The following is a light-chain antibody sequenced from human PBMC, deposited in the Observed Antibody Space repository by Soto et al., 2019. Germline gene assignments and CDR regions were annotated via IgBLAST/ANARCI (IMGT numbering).Light chain of an antibody. V-gene: IGKV3-20*01. CDR3: QQSYSSTPT. CDR2: GAS. CDR1: QSVSSSY. J-gene: IGKJ1*01. Sequence: EFVLTHSPCTLALSPGARSILSCRASQSVSSSYLAWYQQKPGQSPRLLIYGASSRATGIPERFSGSRYGPDLTLTISSLKHEDFETYYCQQSYSSTPTFGHGTKVDIK.